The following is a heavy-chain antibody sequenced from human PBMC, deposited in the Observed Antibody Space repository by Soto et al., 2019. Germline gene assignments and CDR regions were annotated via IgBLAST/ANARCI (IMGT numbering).Heavy chain of an antibody. Sequence: QVQLVQSGAEVKKPGASVKVSCKASGYTFTSYDIKWVRQATGQGLEWMGWMNPNSGNTGYAQKFRGRVTMTRNTSISTAYMELSSLRSEDTAVYYCARERTGTTSMDVWGQGTTVTVSS. V-gene: IGHV1-8*01. D-gene: IGHD1-1*01. CDR2: MNPNSGNT. J-gene: IGHJ6*02. CDR3: ARERTGTTSMDV. CDR1: GYTFTSYD.